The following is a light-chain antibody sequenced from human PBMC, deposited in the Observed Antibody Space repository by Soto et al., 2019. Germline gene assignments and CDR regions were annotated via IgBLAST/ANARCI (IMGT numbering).Light chain of an antibody. CDR2: AAS. Sequence: DIQMTQSPSPLSASVGDRVTITCRASQGISNYLAWYQQKPGKVPKLLIYAASTLQSGVTSRFGGSGSGTDFTLTISSLQPEDVATYYCQEYNSAPFTFGPSTKVDIK. J-gene: IGKJ3*01. CDR3: QEYNSAPFT. V-gene: IGKV1-27*01. CDR1: QGISNY.